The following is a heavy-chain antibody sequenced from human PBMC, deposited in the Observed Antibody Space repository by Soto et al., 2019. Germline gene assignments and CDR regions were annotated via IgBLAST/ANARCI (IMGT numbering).Heavy chain of an antibody. CDR1: GFTFSSSR. CDR2: ISSSSDYM. J-gene: IGHJ4*02. Sequence: GGSLRLSCVASGFTFSSSRMNWVRQAPGKGLEWVSFISSSSDYMYYADSVKGRFTVSRDNAKNSLYLQMDSLRAEDTAVYYCARDGITMIRGITVFDFWGQGPLVTVSS. CDR3: ARDGITMIRGITVFDF. D-gene: IGHD3-10*01. V-gene: IGHV3-21*01.